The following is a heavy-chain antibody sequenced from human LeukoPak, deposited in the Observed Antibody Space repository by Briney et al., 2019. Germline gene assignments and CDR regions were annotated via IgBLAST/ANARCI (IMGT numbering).Heavy chain of an antibody. D-gene: IGHD3-22*01. CDR3: ARPPTDSSGYYP. J-gene: IGHJ5*02. CDR2: IYPGDSDT. Sequence: GESLKISCKGSGYSFTSYWVGWVRQLPGRGLEWMGIIYPGDSDTRYSPSFQGQVTIPADKSISPAYLQWSSLKASDTAMYYCARPPTDSSGYYPWGQGTLVTVSS. CDR1: GYSFTSYW. V-gene: IGHV5-51*01.